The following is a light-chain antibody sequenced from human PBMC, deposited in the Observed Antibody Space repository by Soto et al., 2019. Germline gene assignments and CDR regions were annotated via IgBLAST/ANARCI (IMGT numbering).Light chain of an antibody. J-gene: IGLJ3*02. V-gene: IGLV8-61*01. CDR3: VLYMGSGIWV. CDR1: SGSVSTNYY. CDR2: STN. Sequence: QTVVTQEPSFSVSPGGTGTLTCGLSSGSVSTNYYPSWYQQTPGQAPRTLIYSTNTRSSGVPDRFSGSILGNKAALTITGAQADDESDYYCVLYMGSGIWVFGGGTKLTV.